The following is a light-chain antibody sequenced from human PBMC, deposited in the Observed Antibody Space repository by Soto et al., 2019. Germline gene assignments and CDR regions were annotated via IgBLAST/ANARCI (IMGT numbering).Light chain of an antibody. J-gene: IGKJ1*01. CDR1: QSVSSY. CDR3: QQRSNWPRT. CDR2: DAS. Sequence: EIVLTQSPATLSLSPGERATLSCRASQSVSSYLAWYQQKPGQAPRLLIYDASNRATGIPARFSGSGSGTYFPLTISSLEPEDFAVYHCQQRSNWPRTFGQGTKVEIK. V-gene: IGKV3-11*01.